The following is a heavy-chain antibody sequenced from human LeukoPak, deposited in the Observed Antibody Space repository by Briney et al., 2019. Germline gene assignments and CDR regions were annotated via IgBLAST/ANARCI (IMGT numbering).Heavy chain of an antibody. D-gene: IGHD3-3*01. V-gene: IGHV4-31*03. CDR3: ASQKITIFGPYGMDV. CDR2: IYYSGST. J-gene: IGHJ6*02. CDR1: GVSISSGGYY. Sequence: PSETLSLTCTVSGVSISSGGYYWSWIRQHPGKGLKWIGYIYYSGSTYYNPSLKSRVTISVDTSKNQFSLKLSSVTAADTAVYYCASQKITIFGPYGMDVWGQGTTVTVSS.